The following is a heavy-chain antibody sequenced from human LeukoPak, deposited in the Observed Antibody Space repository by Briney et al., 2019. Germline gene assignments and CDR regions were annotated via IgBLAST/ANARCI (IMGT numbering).Heavy chain of an antibody. CDR2: IRYDGSNK. Sequence: GGSLRLSCAASGFTFSSYGMHWVRQAPGKGLEWVAFIRYDGSNKYYADSVKGRFTISRDNSKNTLYLQMNSLRAEDTAVYYCAKISSERNYYYYGMDVWGQGTTVTVSS. CDR1: GFTFSSYG. CDR3: AKISSERNYYYYGMDV. V-gene: IGHV3-30*02. J-gene: IGHJ6*02. D-gene: IGHD6-19*01.